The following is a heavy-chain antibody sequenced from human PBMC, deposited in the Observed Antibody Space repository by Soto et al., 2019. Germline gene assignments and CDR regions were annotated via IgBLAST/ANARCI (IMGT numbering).Heavy chain of an antibody. Sequence: QVRLVQSEAEVKKPGSSVKVSCKASGGVFRTFSIYWVRQAPGQGLEWMGSIIPIFGTPNYAPRFQGRVTISADESTTTAYMEVTSLTSEDTAMYFCASRQGGNLDRYYKMDVWGQGTTVTVSS. CDR3: ASRQGGNLDRYYKMDV. CDR1: GGVFRTFS. V-gene: IGHV1-69*18. J-gene: IGHJ6*03. CDR2: IIPIFGTP. D-gene: IGHD4-4*01.